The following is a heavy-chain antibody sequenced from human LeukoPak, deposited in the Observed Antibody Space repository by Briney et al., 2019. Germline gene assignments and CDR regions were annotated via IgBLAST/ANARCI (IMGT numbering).Heavy chain of an antibody. CDR2: INSDERIK. D-gene: IGHD5-24*01. Sequence: PGGSLRLSCAASGFTVSSNYMSWVRQAPGKGLVWVSGINSDERIKKTADSVKGRFTISRDNAKNTLYLQMNSLRADDTAVYYCARDDGDGYIHFFDYWGQGTLVTVSS. CDR3: ARDDGDGYIHFFDY. CDR1: GFTVSSNY. J-gene: IGHJ4*02. V-gene: IGHV3-74*01.